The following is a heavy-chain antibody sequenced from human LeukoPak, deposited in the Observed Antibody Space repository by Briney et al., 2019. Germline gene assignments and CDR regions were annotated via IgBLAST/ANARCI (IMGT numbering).Heavy chain of an antibody. V-gene: IGHV1-18*01. Sequence: GASVKVSCKASGNTFTSYGISWVRQAPGQGLEWMGWISAYNGNTNYAQKLQGRVTMTTDTSTSTAYMELRSLRSDDTAVYYCASRASPYQRDAFDIWGQGTMVTVSS. J-gene: IGHJ3*02. CDR1: GNTFTSYG. D-gene: IGHD2-2*01. CDR2: ISAYNGNT. CDR3: ASRASPYQRDAFDI.